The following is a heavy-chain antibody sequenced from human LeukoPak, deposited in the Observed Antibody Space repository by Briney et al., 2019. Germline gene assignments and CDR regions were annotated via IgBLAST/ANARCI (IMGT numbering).Heavy chain of an antibody. CDR2: ISSSSSYI. CDR1: GSTFSSYG. D-gene: IGHD3-22*01. J-gene: IGHJ4*02. Sequence: GGSLRLSCAASGSTFSSYGMHWVRQAPGKGLEWVSSISSSSSYIYCADSVKGRFTISRDNAKNSLYLQMNSLRAEDTAVYYCARGDPYYYDSSGYPEPDFDYWGQGTLVTVSS. CDR3: ARGDPYYYDSSGYPEPDFDY. V-gene: IGHV3-21*01.